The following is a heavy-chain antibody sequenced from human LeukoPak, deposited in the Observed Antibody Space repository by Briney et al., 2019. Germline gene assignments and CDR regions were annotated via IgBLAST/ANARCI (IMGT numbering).Heavy chain of an antibody. CDR3: AGATNYYGSGSYTPPDY. CDR1: GGSISSYF. Sequence: PSEALSLTCTVSGGSISSYFWSWIRQPPGRGLEWVGYIYYSGSTNYIPSLQSRVTISVDTSKNQFSLKLSSVTAAGTAVYYCAGATNYYGSGSYTPPDYWGQGTLVTVSS. D-gene: IGHD3-10*01. CDR2: IYYSGST. V-gene: IGHV4-59*01. J-gene: IGHJ4*02.